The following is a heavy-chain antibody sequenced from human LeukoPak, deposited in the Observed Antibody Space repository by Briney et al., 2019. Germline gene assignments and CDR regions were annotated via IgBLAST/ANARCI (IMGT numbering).Heavy chain of an antibody. CDR2: IYSGGTT. V-gene: IGHV3-66*04. D-gene: IGHD2-15*01. CDR1: GFTVSNKY. J-gene: IGHJ6*03. Sequence: GGSLRLSCAASGFTVSNKYMTWVRQAPGKGLEWVSVIYSGGTTYYADSVKGRFTISRDNAKNSLNLQMNSLRAEDTAVYYCARQGRVCSGVTCYLPYYYYYYMDVWGKGTTVTVSS. CDR3: ARQGRVCSGVTCYLPYYYYYYMDV.